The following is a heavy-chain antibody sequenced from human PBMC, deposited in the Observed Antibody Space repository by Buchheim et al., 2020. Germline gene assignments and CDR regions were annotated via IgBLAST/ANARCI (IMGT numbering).Heavy chain of an antibody. CDR1: GGSFSGYY. CDR3: ARDGGNPARNWYFDL. D-gene: IGHD4-23*01. J-gene: IGHJ2*01. V-gene: IGHV4-34*01. CDR2: INHSGST. Sequence: QVQLQQWGAGLLKPSETLSLTCAVYGGSFSGYYWSWIRQPPGKGLEWIGEINHSGSTNYNPSLKSRLTISVDTSKTQFSLRLSSVTAADTAVYYCARDGGNPARNWYFDLWGRGTL.